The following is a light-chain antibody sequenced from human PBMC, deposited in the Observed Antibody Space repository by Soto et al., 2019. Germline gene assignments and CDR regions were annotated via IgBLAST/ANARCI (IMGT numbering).Light chain of an antibody. CDR2: DAS. J-gene: IGKJ5*01. Sequence: DIQMTQSPSSLSASVGDRVTITCQASHDISNYLNWYQQKPGKAPKLLIYDASNLETGVPSRFSGSGSGTDFTFTISSLQPEDIATYYCQQYDNLPFGQGTRLEI. CDR1: HDISNY. CDR3: QQYDNLP. V-gene: IGKV1-33*01.